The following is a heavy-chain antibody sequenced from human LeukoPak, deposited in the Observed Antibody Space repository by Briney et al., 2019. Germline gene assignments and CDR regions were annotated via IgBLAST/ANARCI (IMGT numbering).Heavy chain of an antibody. V-gene: IGHV3-7*04. D-gene: IGHD1-26*01. Sequence: GGSLRLSCVASGVTFSGYWMSWGRQAPGEGLEWVANIKQDGSEKYYVDSVKGRCTISRDNAKNSLYLQMNSLRAEDSAVYYCARAKWDLLRPTSPAFDYWGQGTLVTVSS. CDR1: GVTFSGYW. J-gene: IGHJ4*02. CDR2: IKQDGSEK. CDR3: ARAKWDLLRPTSPAFDY.